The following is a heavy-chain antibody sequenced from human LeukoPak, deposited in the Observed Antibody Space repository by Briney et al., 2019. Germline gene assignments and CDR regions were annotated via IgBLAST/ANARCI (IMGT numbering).Heavy chain of an antibody. V-gene: IGHV1-46*01. CDR1: GYTFTSDY. CDR3: ARGSRFLDY. CDR2: INPSGGRT. J-gene: IGHJ4*02. D-gene: IGHD3-3*01. Sequence: ASVKVSCKASGYTFTSDYIHWVRQAPGQGLEWLGIINPSGGRTTYRQNFQGRVTMTRDTSTSTVYMELSSLRSEDTAVYYCARGSRFLDYWGQGTLVTVSS.